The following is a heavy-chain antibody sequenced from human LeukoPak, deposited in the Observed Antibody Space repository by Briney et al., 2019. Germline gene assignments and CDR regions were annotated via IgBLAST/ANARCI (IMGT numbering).Heavy chain of an antibody. D-gene: IGHD2-2*01. Sequence: SQTLSLTCTVSGGSISSGGYYWSWIRQHPGKGLEWIGYIYYSGSTYYNPSPKSRVTISVDTSKNQFSLKLSSVTAADTAVYYCARGRYCSSTSCYSHWFDPWGQGTLVTVSS. V-gene: IGHV4-31*03. CDR1: GGSISSGGYY. CDR2: IYYSGST. CDR3: ARGRYCSSTSCYSHWFDP. J-gene: IGHJ5*02.